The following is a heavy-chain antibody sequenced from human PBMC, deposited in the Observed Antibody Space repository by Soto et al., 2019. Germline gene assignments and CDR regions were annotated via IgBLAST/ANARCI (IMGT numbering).Heavy chain of an antibody. CDR2: IYYSGNT. V-gene: IGHV4-59*01. CDR3: GRGEVERYNWNYGIDY. Sequence: SETLSFTCTVSGGYISSYYWSWIRQPPGKGLEWIGYIYYSGNTNYNPSLKSRVTISVDTSKNQFSLKLSSVTAADTAVYYCGRGEVERYNWNYGIDYWGQGTLVTVSS. J-gene: IGHJ4*02. CDR1: GGYISSYY. D-gene: IGHD1-7*01.